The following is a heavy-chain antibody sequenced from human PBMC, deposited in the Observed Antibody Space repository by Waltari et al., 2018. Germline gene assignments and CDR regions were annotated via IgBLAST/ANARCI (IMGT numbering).Heavy chain of an antibody. D-gene: IGHD1-26*01. Sequence: EVQLLESGGGLVQPGGSLRLSCAASGFTFSSYAMSWVRQAPGKGLEWVSAISGSGGSTYYADAVKGRFTISRDNSKNTLYLQMNSLRAEDTAVYYCAKGRVGTVYYFDYWGQGTLVTVSS. CDR2: ISGSGGST. V-gene: IGHV3-23*01. J-gene: IGHJ4*02. CDR3: AKGRVGTVYYFDY. CDR1: GFTFSSYA.